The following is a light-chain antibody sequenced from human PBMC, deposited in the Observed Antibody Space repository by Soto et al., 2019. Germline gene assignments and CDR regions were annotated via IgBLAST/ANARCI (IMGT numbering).Light chain of an antibody. CDR1: QDISNY. J-gene: IGKJ4*01. CDR2: GAY. V-gene: IGKV1-33*01. Sequence: DIQMTQSPSSLSASVGDRVTITCQASQDISNYLNWYKQKPGKAPKLLIYGAYNLETGVPSRLSGSGSGTHFTFTVNSLQPEDIATYYCQQHDNLPSLTFGGGNKVEIK. CDR3: QQHDNLPSLT.